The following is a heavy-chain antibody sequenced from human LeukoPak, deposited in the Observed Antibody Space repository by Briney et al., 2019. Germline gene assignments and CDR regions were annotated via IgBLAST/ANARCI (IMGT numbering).Heavy chain of an antibody. Sequence: GRSLRLSCAASGFTFSSYGMHWVRQAPGKGLEWVAFISYDGSNKYYADSVSGRFTISRDNSKNTLYLQMNSLRGDDTAVYYCARGTTVVSFDYWGQGTLVTVSS. D-gene: IGHD4-23*01. CDR3: ARGTTVVSFDY. CDR1: GFTFSSYG. V-gene: IGHV3-30*03. CDR2: ISYDGSNK. J-gene: IGHJ4*02.